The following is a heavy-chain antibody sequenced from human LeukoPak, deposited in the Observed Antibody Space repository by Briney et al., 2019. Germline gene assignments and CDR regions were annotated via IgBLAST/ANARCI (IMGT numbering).Heavy chain of an antibody. CDR3: ASYPDYYDSSGSFDY. CDR2: IKQDGSEK. J-gene: IGHJ4*02. Sequence: GGSLRLSCAASGFTFSSYWMSWVRQAPGKGLEWVANIKQDGSEKYYVDSVKGRFTISRDNAKNSLYLQMNSLRAEDTAVYYCASYPDYYDSSGSFDYWGQGTLVTVSS. V-gene: IGHV3-7*01. D-gene: IGHD3-22*01. CDR1: GFTFSSYW.